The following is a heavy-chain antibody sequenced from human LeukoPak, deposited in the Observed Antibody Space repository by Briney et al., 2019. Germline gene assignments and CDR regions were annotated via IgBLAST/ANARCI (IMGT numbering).Heavy chain of an antibody. V-gene: IGHV3-21*01. CDR2: ISSTSSYI. CDR1: GFTFSSYS. D-gene: IGHD5-18*01. J-gene: IGHJ4*02. Sequence: GGSLRLSCAASGFTFSSYSMNWVRQAPGKGLEWVSSISSTSSYIYHADPVKGRFTISRDNAENSLYLQMNGLRVEDTAVYYCAGNLLRGYSYGSGDYWGQGTLVTVSS. CDR3: AGNLLRGYSYGSGDY.